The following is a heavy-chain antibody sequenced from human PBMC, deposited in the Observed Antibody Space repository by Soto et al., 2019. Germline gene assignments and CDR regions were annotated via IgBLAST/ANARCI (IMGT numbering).Heavy chain of an antibody. CDR1: GFSFSSSW. Sequence: EVQLVESGGGLIQPGGSLRLSCAASGFSFSSSWMHWVRQAPGKELVWVSRTNSDGSTTNYADSVKGRFTISRDNAKNTLYLQMNSLRAEDTAVYYCARGPTGWSGYDYWGQGTLVTVSS. V-gene: IGHV3-74*01. J-gene: IGHJ4*02. CDR3: ARGPTGWSGYDY. D-gene: IGHD6-19*01. CDR2: TNSDGSTT.